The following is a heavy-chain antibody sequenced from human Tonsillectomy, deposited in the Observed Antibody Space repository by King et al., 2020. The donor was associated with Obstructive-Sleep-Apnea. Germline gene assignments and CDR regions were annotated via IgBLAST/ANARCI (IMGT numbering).Heavy chain of an antibody. CDR3: ARKGLRSSSFDY. Sequence: QLVQSGAEVKKPGASVKVSSKASEYTFTGYYMHWARQAPGQGLEWMGWINPNSGGTDYAQKFQGRVTMTGDTSISTAYMELSRLRSDDTAVYYCARKGLRSSSFDYWGQGTLVTVSS. V-gene: IGHV1-2*02. J-gene: IGHJ4*02. D-gene: IGHD6-13*01. CDR2: INPNSGGT. CDR1: EYTFTGYY.